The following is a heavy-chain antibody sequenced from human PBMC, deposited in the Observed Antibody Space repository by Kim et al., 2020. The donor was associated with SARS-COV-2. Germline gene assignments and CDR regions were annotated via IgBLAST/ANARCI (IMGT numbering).Heavy chain of an antibody. V-gene: IGHV4-59*08. D-gene: IGHD3-3*01. Sequence: SETLSLTCTVSGGSISSYYWSWIRQPPGKGLEWIGYIYYSGSTNYNPSLKSRVTISVDTSKNQFSLKLSSVTAADTAVYYCATMGGFWSGYYVTFDIWGQGTMVTVSS. CDR1: GGSISSYY. J-gene: IGHJ3*02. CDR2: IYYSGST. CDR3: ATMGGFWSGYYVTFDI.